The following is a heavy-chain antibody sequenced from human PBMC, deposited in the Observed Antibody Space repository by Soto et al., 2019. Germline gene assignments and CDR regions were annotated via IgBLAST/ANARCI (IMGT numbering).Heavy chain of an antibody. CDR3: ARLGNSTY. Sequence: QVQLVQSGAEVRKPGASVKVSCKASGYTFTDFYIHWVRQAPGQGLEWMGIINPGVGNTNHSQNYQDRVTSTRNTSTSTVYMELSSLKSEDTATYYCARLGNSTYWGQGTLVTVSS. D-gene: IGHD4-4*01. V-gene: IGHV1-46*01. CDR2: INPGVGNT. J-gene: IGHJ4*02. CDR1: GYTFTDFY.